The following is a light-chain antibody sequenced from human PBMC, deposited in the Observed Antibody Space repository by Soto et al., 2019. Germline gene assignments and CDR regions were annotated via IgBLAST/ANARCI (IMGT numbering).Light chain of an antibody. V-gene: IGKV1-5*03. CDR2: QAS. Sequence: DTQMTQFPSTLSASVGDRVTITCRASQNVNKWVAWYQQKRGKAPKLLIYQASTLQSGVPSRFSGSGSGTEFTLTLSSLQPDDSATYYCQHYVSYPDCTFGPGTKVDIK. J-gene: IGKJ3*01. CDR3: QHYVSYPDCT. CDR1: QNVNKW.